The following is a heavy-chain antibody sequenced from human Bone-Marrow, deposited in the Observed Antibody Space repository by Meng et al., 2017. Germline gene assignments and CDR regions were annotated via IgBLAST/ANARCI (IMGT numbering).Heavy chain of an antibody. J-gene: IGHJ4*01. CDR1: GYTFTGYY. Sequence: ASVKVSCKASGYTFTGYYMHWVRQAPGQGLEWMGRINPNSGGTNYAQKFQGRVTMTRDTSISTAYMELSRLRSDDTAVYYCARDTKFNYGDYAQMDYWGHGTLVTVSS. CDR2: INPNSGGT. V-gene: IGHV1-2*06. D-gene: IGHD4-17*01. CDR3: ARDTKFNYGDYAQMDY.